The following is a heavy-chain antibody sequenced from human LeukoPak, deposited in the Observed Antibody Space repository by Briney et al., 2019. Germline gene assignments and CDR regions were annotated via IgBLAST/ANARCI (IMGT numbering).Heavy chain of an antibody. CDR3: AREVPDYDILTGYLGNWFDP. V-gene: IGHV4-59*01. D-gene: IGHD3-9*01. CDR1: GGSFSGYY. CDR2: IYYSGST. J-gene: IGHJ5*02. Sequence: SETLSLTCDIYGGSFSGYYWSWIRQPPGKGLEWIGYIYYSGSTNYNPSLKSRVTISVDTSKNQFSLKLSSVTAADTAVYYCAREVPDYDILTGYLGNWFDPWGQGTLVTVSS.